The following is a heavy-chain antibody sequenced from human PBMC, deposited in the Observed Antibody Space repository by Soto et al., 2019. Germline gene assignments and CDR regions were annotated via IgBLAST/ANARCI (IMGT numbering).Heavy chain of an antibody. D-gene: IGHD6-13*01. CDR3: ASSPHSSSWYYFDY. J-gene: IGHJ4*02. CDR1: GGSISSYY. CDR2: IYYNGST. Sequence: QVQLQESGPGLVKPSETLSLTCTVSGGSISSYYWSWIRQPPGKGLEWIGYIYYNGSTNYNPSLKSRVTISVDTSKNQFSLKLSSVTAADTAVYYCASSPHSSSWYYFDYWGQGTLVTVSS. V-gene: IGHV4-59*01.